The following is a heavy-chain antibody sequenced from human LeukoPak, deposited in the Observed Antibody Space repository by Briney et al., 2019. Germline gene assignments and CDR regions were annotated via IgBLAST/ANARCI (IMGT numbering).Heavy chain of an antibody. CDR2: INHSGST. Sequence: SETLPLTCAVYGGSFSGYYWSWIRQPPGKGLEWIGEINHSGSTNYNPSLKSRVTISVDTSKNQFSLKLSSVTAADTAVYYCARKRYSSGWRDLYYYYGMDVWGQGTTVTVSS. V-gene: IGHV4-34*01. J-gene: IGHJ6*02. CDR3: ARKRYSSGWRDLYYYYGMDV. D-gene: IGHD6-19*01. CDR1: GGSFSGYY.